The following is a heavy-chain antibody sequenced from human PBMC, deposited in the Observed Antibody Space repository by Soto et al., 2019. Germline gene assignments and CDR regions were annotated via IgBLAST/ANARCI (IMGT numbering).Heavy chain of an antibody. CDR2: ISSDGNNK. D-gene: IGHD3-3*01. Sequence: HPGGSLRLSCAASGFTFSTYVMHWVRQAPGKGLEWVAHISSDGNNKYYADSVKGRFTISRDNFKNSLYLQMNSLRVEDTAVYYCANHPHYDFWSGPGDYWGQGTLVTVSS. V-gene: IGHV3-30-3*01. CDR1: GFTFSTYV. CDR3: ANHPHYDFWSGPGDY. J-gene: IGHJ4*02.